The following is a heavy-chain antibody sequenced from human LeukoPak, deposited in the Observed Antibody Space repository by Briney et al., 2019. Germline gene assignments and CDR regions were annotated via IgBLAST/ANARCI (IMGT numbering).Heavy chain of an antibody. CDR1: GGSISSSSYY. D-gene: IGHD3-22*01. CDR2: IYYSGST. J-gene: IGHJ6*03. CDR3: ARYGDDSSGYYYYYYYMDV. V-gene: IGHV4-39*07. Sequence: PSETLSLTCTVSGGSISSSSYYWGWIRQPPGKGLEWIGSIYYSGSTYYNPSLKSRVTISVDTSKNQFSLKLSSVTAADTAVYYCARYGDDSSGYYYYYYYMDVWGKGTTVTVSS.